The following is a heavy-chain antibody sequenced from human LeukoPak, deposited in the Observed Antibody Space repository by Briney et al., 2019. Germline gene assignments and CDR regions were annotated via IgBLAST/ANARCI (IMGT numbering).Heavy chain of an antibody. CDR1: GFTFSSYS. V-gene: IGHV3-21*01. Sequence: GSLRLSCAASGFTFSSYSMNWVRQAPGKGLEWVSSISSSSSYIYYADSVKGRFTISRDNAKNSLYLQMNILRAEDSAVYYCARERCTNGVCFGFDYWGQGTLVTVSS. D-gene: IGHD2-8*01. CDR2: ISSSSSYI. J-gene: IGHJ4*02. CDR3: ARERCTNGVCFGFDY.